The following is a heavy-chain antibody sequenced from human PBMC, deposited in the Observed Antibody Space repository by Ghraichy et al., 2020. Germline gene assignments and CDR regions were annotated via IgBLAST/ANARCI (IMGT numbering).Heavy chain of an antibody. V-gene: IGHV4-4*02. CDR2: IYHSGST. D-gene: IGHD1-26*01. CDR3: ARVGRAYYYYYLDV. J-gene: IGHJ6*03. Sequence: TLSLTCGVSGGSISSINWWTWVRQPPGKGLEWIGEIYHSGSTNYNPSLKSRVTISVDKSKNQFSLKLSSVIAADTAVYYCARVGRAYYYYYLDVWGKGTTVTVSS. CDR1: GGSISSINW.